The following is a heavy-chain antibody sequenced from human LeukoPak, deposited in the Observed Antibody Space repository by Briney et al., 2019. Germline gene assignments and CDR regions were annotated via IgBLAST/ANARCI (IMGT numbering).Heavy chain of an antibody. V-gene: IGHV4-4*07. J-gene: IGHJ6*03. CDR3: ARGLGGSWYYYYYMDV. CDR2: IYTSGST. CDR1: GGSISSYY. Sequence: SETLSLTCTVSGGSISSYYWSWIRQPAGKGLEWIGRIYTSGSTNYNPSLKSRVTMSVDTSKNQFSLRLSSVTAADTAVYYCARGLGGSWYYYYYMDVWGKGTTVTVSS. D-gene: IGHD6-13*01.